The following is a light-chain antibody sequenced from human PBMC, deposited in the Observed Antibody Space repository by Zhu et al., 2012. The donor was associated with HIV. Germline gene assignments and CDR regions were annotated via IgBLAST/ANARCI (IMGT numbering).Light chain of an antibody. Sequence: GDRVTITCRASQGISNHLAWYHQKPGKAPKLLIYGASVLQSGVPSRFSGSGSGTEFTLTISSLQPEDFATYYCQHSYSAPYTFGQGTKLEIK. V-gene: IGKV1-9*01. CDR1: QGISNH. J-gene: IGKJ2*01. CDR3: QHSYSAPYT. CDR2: GAS.